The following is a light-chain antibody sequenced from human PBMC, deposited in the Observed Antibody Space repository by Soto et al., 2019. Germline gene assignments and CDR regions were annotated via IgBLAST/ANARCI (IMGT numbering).Light chain of an antibody. Sequence: DIQMTQSPSSLSASVGDRVTITCRASQSISSYLNWYQQKPGKAPKLLIYAASSLQSGVPSRFSGSGSGTDFTLPISSLQPEHFATYYCQQSYSTPLPFGGGTKVDIK. J-gene: IGKJ4*01. V-gene: IGKV1-39*01. CDR2: AAS. CDR1: QSISSY. CDR3: QQSYSTPLP.